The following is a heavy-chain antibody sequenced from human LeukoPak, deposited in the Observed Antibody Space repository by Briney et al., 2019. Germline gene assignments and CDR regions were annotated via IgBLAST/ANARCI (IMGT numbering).Heavy chain of an antibody. CDR1: GYTFTGYH. Sequence: ASVKVSCKASGYTFTGYHIHRVRQAPGQGLEWMGWINPNSGGTNYAPKFQGRVTLTRDTSIYTAYMELSSLRSDDTAVYYCARDMGGNSWYFDYWGQGTLVTVSS. CDR3: ARDMGGNSWYFDY. J-gene: IGHJ4*02. V-gene: IGHV1-2*02. D-gene: IGHD6-13*01. CDR2: INPNSGGT.